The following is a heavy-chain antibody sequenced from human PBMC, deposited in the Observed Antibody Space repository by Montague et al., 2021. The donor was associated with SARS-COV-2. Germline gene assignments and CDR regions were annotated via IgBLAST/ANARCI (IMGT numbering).Heavy chain of an antibody. CDR3: VRYSGWFYFDF. Sequence: CAISGDSVSSHSVAWSWNTQSPSRGLEWLCRTYYRSKWYSDYAPSVRGRLTVNPDASKNEFSLELNYVTPEDAAVYYCVRYSGWFYFDFWGQGTLVTVSS. D-gene: IGHD6-19*01. J-gene: IGHJ4*02. CDR1: GDSVSSHSVA. CDR2: TYYRSKWYS. V-gene: IGHV6-1*01.